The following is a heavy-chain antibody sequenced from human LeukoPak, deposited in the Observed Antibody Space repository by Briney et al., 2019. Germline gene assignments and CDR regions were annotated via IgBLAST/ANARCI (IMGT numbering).Heavy chain of an antibody. Sequence: ASVTVSCKASGYTFTNYGISWVRQPPGQGLEGMAWISANNGETRYAQNLQGRVTMTTDTSTSTAYMELRSLRSDDTAVYYCARVPPSAHQLLSSDYWGQGTQVTVSS. CDR3: ARVPPSAHQLLSSDY. J-gene: IGHJ4*02. D-gene: IGHD2-2*01. V-gene: IGHV1-18*04. CDR2: ISANNGET. CDR1: GYTFTNYG.